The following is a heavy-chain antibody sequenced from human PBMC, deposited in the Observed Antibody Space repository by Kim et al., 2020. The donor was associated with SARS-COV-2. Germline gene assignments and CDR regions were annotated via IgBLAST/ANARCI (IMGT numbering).Heavy chain of an antibody. CDR1: GFTFSSYA. CDR2: ISYDGSNK. J-gene: IGHJ4*02. V-gene: IGHV3-30*04. CDR3: ARDLYSSSRSIRGTTSDPGHYFDY. D-gene: IGHD6-13*01. Sequence: GGSLRLSCAASGFTFSSYAMHWVRQAPGKGLEWVAVISYDGSNKYYADSVKGRFTISRDNSKNTLYLQMNSLRAEDTAVYYCARDLYSSSRSIRGTTSDPGHYFDYWGQGTLVTVSS.